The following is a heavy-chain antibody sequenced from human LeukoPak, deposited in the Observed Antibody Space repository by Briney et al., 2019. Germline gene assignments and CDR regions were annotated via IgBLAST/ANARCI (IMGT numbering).Heavy chain of an antibody. CDR1: GFTFSSYA. D-gene: IGHD2-2*01. J-gene: IGHJ6*02. CDR3: ARDWEDIVVVPAAHNYYYYGMDV. Sequence: GGSLRLSCAASGFTFSSYAMHWVRQAPGKGLEGVAVISYDGSNKYYADSVKGRFTISRDNSKNTLYLQMNSLRAEDTAVYYCARDWEDIVVVPAAHNYYYYGMDVWGQGATVTASS. CDR2: ISYDGSNK. V-gene: IGHV3-30-3*01.